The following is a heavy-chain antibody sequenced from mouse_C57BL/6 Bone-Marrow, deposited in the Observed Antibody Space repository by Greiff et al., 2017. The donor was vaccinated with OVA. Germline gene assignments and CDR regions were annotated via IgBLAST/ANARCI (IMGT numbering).Heavy chain of an antibody. CDR1: GYSITSDY. J-gene: IGHJ4*01. CDR2: ISYSGST. D-gene: IGHD3-2*02. CDR3: ARWRQLRLRGYAMDY. V-gene: IGHV3-8*01. Sequence: DVKLVESGPGLAKPSQTLSLTCSVTGYSITSDYWNWIRKFPGNKLEYMGYISYSGSTYYNPSLKSRISITRDTSKNQYYLQLNSVTTEDTATYDCARWRQLRLRGYAMDYWGQGTSVTVSS.